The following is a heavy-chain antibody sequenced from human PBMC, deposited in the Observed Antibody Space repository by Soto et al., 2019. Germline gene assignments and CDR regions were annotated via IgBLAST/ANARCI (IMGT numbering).Heavy chain of an antibody. CDR2: IIPIFGTA. Sequence: QVQLVQSGAEVKKPGSSVKVSCKASGGTFSSYAISWVRQAPGQGLEWMGGIIPIFGTANYAQKFEGRVTINADKSTRTAYMELSSLRSEDPAVYYCAREMYYYDSSGYFYGYYFVYWGQGTLVTVSS. V-gene: IGHV1-69*06. CDR1: GGTFSSYA. CDR3: AREMYYYDSSGYFYGYYFVY. J-gene: IGHJ4*02. D-gene: IGHD3-22*01.